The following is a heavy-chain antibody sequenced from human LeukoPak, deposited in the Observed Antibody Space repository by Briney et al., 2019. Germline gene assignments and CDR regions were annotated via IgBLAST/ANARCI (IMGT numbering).Heavy chain of an antibody. CDR2: IYYSGST. D-gene: IGHD6-13*01. V-gene: IGHV4-59*01. Sequence: SETLSLTCTVSGGSISSYYWSWIRQPPGKGLEWIGYIYYSGSTNYNPSLKSRVTISVDTSKNQFSLKLSSVTAADTAVYYCARAHSCSWYGVWFDPWGQGTLVTVSS. CDR1: GGSISSYY. CDR3: ARAHSCSWYGVWFDP. J-gene: IGHJ5*02.